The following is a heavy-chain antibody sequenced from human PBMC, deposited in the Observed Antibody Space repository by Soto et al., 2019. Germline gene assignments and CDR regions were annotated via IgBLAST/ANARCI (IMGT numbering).Heavy chain of an antibody. V-gene: IGHV3-30-3*01. CDR1: GFTFSSYA. J-gene: IGHJ6*02. CDR3: ARDLGDFWSGYYNTYYYGMDV. CDR2: ISYDGSNK. Sequence: TGGSLRLSCAASGFTFSSYAMHWVRQAPGKGLEWVAVISYDGSNKYYADSVKGRFTISRDNSKNTLYLQMNSLRAEDTAVYYCARDLGDFWSGYYNTYYYGMDVWGQGTTVTV. D-gene: IGHD3-3*01.